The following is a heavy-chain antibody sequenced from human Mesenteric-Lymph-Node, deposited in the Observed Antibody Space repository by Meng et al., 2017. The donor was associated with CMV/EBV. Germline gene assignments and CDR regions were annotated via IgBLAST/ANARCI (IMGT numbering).Heavy chain of an antibody. J-gene: IGHJ4*02. D-gene: IGHD6-13*01. CDR3: AKAHSSSWLPYFDY. Sequence: GGSLRLSCAASGFTFSSYVMSWVRQAPGKGLEWVSAISGSGGVTYYADSVKGRFTISRDNSKNTLYLEINSLRAEDTAEYYCAKAHSSSWLPYFDYWGQGTLVTVSS. CDR2: ISGSGGVT. V-gene: IGHV3-23*01. CDR1: GFTFSSYV.